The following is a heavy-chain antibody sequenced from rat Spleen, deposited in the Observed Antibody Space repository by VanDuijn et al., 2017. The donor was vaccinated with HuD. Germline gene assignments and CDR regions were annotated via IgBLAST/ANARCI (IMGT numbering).Heavy chain of an antibody. CDR2: ISTGGGNT. J-gene: IGHJ3*01. CDR1: GFTFSNYG. CDR3: ARGPFYNNDAWFAY. Sequence: EVQLVESGGGLVQPGRSLKLSCAASGFTFSNYGMAWVRQAPTKGLEWVASISTGGGNTYYRDSVKGRFTISRDNAKNTLYLQMDSLRSEDTATYFCARGPFYNNDAWFAYWGQGTLVTVSS. V-gene: IGHV5S13*01. D-gene: IGHD1-10*01.